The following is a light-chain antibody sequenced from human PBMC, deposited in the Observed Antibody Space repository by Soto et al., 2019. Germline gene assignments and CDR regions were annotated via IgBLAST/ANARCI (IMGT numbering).Light chain of an antibody. V-gene: IGKV1-5*01. Sequence: DIQMTQSPSTLSASVGDRVTITCRASQSISSWLAWYQQKPGKAPKLLIYDASSLESGVPSRFSGSGSGTEFTLTISSLQPHHFATYYCQQYNSYAFGQGTKVEIK. CDR3: QQYNSYA. J-gene: IGKJ1*01. CDR1: QSISSW. CDR2: DAS.